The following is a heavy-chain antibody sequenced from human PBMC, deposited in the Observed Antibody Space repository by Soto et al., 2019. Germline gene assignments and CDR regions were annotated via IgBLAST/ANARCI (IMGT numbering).Heavy chain of an antibody. CDR2: ISSNGGST. CDR1: GFTFSSYA. Sequence: GGSLRLSCSASGFTFSSYAMHWVRQAPGKGLEYVSAISSNGGSTYYADSVKGRFTISRDNSKNTLYLQMSSLRAEDTAVYYCVKGWGGIAAAGTFDYWGQGTLVTVSS. J-gene: IGHJ4*02. CDR3: VKGWGGIAAAGTFDY. D-gene: IGHD6-13*01. V-gene: IGHV3-64D*06.